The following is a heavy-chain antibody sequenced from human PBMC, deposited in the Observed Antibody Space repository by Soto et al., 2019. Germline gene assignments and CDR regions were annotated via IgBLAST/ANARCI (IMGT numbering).Heavy chain of an antibody. D-gene: IGHD6-13*01. Sequence: VGSLRLSCAASGFTFSSYAMSWVRQAPGKGLEWVSAISGSGGSTYYADSVKGRFTISRDNSKNTLYLQMNSLRAEDTAVYYCAKDKGIAAAGTGWFDPWGQGTLVTVSS. V-gene: IGHV3-23*01. J-gene: IGHJ5*02. CDR2: ISGSGGST. CDR3: AKDKGIAAAGTGWFDP. CDR1: GFTFSSYA.